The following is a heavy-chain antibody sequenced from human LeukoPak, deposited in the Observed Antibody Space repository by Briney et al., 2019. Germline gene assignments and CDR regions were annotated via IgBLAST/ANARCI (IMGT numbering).Heavy chain of an antibody. CDR1: GFTFSSYS. D-gene: IGHD4-17*01. CDR2: ISSSSSYI. Sequence: PGGSLRLSCAASGFTFSSYSMNWVRRAPGKGLEWVSSISSSSSYIYYADSVKGRFTISRDNAKNSLYLQMNSLRAEDTAVYYCARESDYGDYGTDYWGQGTLVTVSS. CDR3: ARESDYGDYGTDY. V-gene: IGHV3-21*01. J-gene: IGHJ4*02.